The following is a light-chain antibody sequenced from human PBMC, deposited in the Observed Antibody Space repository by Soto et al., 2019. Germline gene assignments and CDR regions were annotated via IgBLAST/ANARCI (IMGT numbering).Light chain of an antibody. CDR1: QDVSNY. CDR2: DAS. J-gene: IGKJ2*01. V-gene: IGKV1-33*01. Sequence: DIQMTQSPSSLSASVGDRVTIACQASQDVSNYLNWYQQKPGKAPKLLIYDASNLETGVPSRFSGSGSGTDFTFTISSLQPEDIATYFCQQYDNLPFTFGQETKLVIK. CDR3: QQYDNLPFT.